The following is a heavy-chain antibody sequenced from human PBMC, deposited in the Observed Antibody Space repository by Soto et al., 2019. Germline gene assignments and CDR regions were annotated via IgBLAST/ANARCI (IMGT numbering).Heavy chain of an antibody. D-gene: IGHD6-6*01. CDR3: ARAGYALAARPSVFDY. J-gene: IGHJ4*02. CDR1: GYTFTSYG. V-gene: IGHV1-18*01. Sequence: ASVKVSCKASGYTFTSYGISWVRQAPGQGLEWMGWISAYNGNTNYAQKLQGRVTMTTDTSTSTAYMELRRLRSDDTAVYYCARAGYALAARPSVFDYCGPGTMVTVYS. CDR2: ISAYNGNT.